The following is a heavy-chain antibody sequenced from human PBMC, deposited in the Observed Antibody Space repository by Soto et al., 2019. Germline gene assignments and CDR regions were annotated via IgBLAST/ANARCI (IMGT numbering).Heavy chain of an antibody. Sequence: AGSLRLSCSASGFPFGITDMGWARPATGKGLEWVAVISYDGSNKYYADSVKGRFTISRDNSKNTLYLQMNSLRAEDTAVYYCARDPWEGLYPPDYWGQGTLVNVSA. CDR2: ISYDGSNK. D-gene: IGHD1-26*01. J-gene: IGHJ4*02. CDR3: ARDPWEGLYPPDY. V-gene: IGHV3-30-3*01. CDR1: GFPFGITD.